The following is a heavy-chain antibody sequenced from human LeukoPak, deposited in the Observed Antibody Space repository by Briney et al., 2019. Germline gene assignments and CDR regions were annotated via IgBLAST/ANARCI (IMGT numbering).Heavy chain of an antibody. D-gene: IGHD3-22*01. J-gene: IGHJ3*02. CDR1: GGSISSYY. CDR3: ARDPMIVGAFDI. Sequence: SETLSLTCTVSGGSISSYYWSWIRQPPGKGLEWIGYIYYSGSTNYNPSLKSRVTISVDTPKNQFSLKLSSVTAADTAVYYCARDPMIVGAFDIWGQGTMVTVSS. V-gene: IGHV4-59*01. CDR2: IYYSGST.